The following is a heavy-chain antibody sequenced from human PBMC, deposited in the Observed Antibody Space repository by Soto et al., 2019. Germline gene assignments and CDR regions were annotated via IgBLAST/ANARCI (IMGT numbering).Heavy chain of an antibody. V-gene: IGHV1-46*01. D-gene: IGHD1-26*01. CDR3: ARDWEFGY. Sequence: ASVKVSCKASGYSFSSYYMHWVRQAPGQGLEWMGLINPSGDGITYAEKFQGRVTMTKDTSTSTLFMEVSSLRSEDTAVYFCARDWEFGYWGQGTLVTVSS. J-gene: IGHJ4*02. CDR1: GYSFSSYY. CDR2: INPSGDGI.